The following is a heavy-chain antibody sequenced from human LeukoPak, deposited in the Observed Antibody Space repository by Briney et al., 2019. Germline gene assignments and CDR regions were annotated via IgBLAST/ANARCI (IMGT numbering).Heavy chain of an antibody. CDR1: GFTFSTSS. CDR2: VSGGGGT. CDR3: AKVASSSHIDP. D-gene: IGHD6-6*01. V-gene: IGHV3-23*01. Sequence: GGSLRLSCAASGFTFSTSSMTWVRQVPGKGLEWVSTVSGGGGTYYADSVKGRFTISKDTSTNTLHLQMNSLRAEDTAVYYCAKVASSSHIDPWGQGTLVTVSS. J-gene: IGHJ5*02.